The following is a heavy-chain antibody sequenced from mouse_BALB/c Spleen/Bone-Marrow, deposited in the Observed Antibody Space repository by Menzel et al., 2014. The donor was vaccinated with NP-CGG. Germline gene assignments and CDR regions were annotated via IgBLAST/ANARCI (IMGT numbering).Heavy chain of an antibody. CDR1: GFTFSSYG. J-gene: IGHJ2*01. CDR2: INSNGGCT. D-gene: IGHD2-1*01. Sequence: EVHLVESGGGLVQPGGSLKLSCAASGFTFSSYGMSWVRQTPDKRLGLVATINSNGGCTYYPDSVKGRFPISRDNAKNTLSLQMSSLKSEDTAMYYCARGNYGNYVDYFDYWGQGPTLTVPS. V-gene: IGHV5-6-3*01. CDR3: ARGNYGNYVDYFDY.